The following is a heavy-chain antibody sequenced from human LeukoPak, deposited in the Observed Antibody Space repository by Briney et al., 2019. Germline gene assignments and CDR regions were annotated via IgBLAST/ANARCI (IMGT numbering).Heavy chain of an antibody. D-gene: IGHD4-17*01. CDR1: GGSISSGGYY. J-gene: IGHJ6*02. V-gene: IGHV4-31*03. Sequence: SETLSLTCTVSGGSISSGGYYWSWIRQHPGKGLEWIGYIYYSGSTYYNPSLKSRVTISVDTSKNQFSLKLSSVTAADTAVYYCARGDNDYGDYVSYGMDAWGQGTTVTVSS. CDR2: IYYSGST. CDR3: ARGDNDYGDYVSYGMDA.